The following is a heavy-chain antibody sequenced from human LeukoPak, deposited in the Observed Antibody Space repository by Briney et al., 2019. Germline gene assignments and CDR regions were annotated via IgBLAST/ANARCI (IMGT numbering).Heavy chain of an antibody. CDR1: GGTFSSYA. CDR2: IIPIFGTA. J-gene: IGHJ4*02. D-gene: IGHD4-23*01. V-gene: IGHV1-69*13. Sequence: SVKVSCKASGGTFSSYAISWVRQAPGQGLEWMGGIIPIFGTANYAQKFQGRVTITADESTSTAYMELSSLRSGDTAVYYCARVPPGNSYYFDYWGQGTLVTVSS. CDR3: ARVPPGNSYYFDY.